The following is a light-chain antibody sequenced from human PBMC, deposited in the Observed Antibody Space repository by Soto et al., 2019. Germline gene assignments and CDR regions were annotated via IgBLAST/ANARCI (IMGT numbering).Light chain of an antibody. J-gene: IGLJ1*01. CDR1: SSDIGDYNY. V-gene: IGLV2-14*01. CDR2: DVT. Sequence: QSVLTQPASVSGSPGQSITISCTGTSSDIGDYNYVSWYQQHPGKAPKLMIYDVTNRPSGVSNRFSGSKSGNTASLTISGLQAEDEADYYCSSYTSSSVYVFGTWTKLTVL. CDR3: SSYTSSSVYV.